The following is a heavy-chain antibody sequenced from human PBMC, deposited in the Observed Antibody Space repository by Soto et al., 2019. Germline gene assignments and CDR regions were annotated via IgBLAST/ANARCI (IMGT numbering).Heavy chain of an antibody. V-gene: IGHV1-18*04. J-gene: IGHJ3*02. CDR1: GYTFTSYG. CDR3: ARNLRPWYYYDSSGCYRPNAFDI. CDR2: ISAYNGNT. Sequence: GASVKVSCKASGYTFTSYGISWVRQAPGQGLEWMGWISAYNGNTNYAQKLQGRVTMTTDTSTSTAYMELRSLRSDDTAVYYCARNLRPWYYYDSSGCYRPNAFDIWGQGTMVTVS. D-gene: IGHD3-22*01.